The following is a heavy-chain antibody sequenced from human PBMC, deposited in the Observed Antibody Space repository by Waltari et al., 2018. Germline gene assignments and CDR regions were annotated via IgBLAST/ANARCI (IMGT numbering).Heavy chain of an antibody. V-gene: IGHV1-2*02. CDR2: VNPNTGDT. Sequence: QVHLVQSGAEGKKPGASVTVSCKASGYTFTGHAIHWVRQAPGQGLEWVGSVNPNTGDTYSAQKFEGRVTMTRDTSISTAYLDLSRLTSDDTAVYYCARVLYDFWGGYHPNDVFDFWGQGTVVIVSS. J-gene: IGHJ3*01. CDR3: ARVLYDFWGGYHPNDVFDF. CDR1: GYTFTGHA. D-gene: IGHD3-3*01.